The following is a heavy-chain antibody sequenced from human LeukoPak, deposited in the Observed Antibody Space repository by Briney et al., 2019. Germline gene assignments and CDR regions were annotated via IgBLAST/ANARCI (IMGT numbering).Heavy chain of an antibody. CDR1: GGSISSYY. D-gene: IGHD3-3*01. J-gene: IGHJ5*02. Sequence: SETLSLTCTVSGGSISSYYWSWIRQPPGKGLEWIGYIYYSGSTYYNPSLKSRVTISVDTSKNQFSLKLSSVTAADTAVYYCARTKYDFWSGYLFDPWGQGTLVTVSS. CDR2: IYYSGST. V-gene: IGHV4-59*12. CDR3: ARTKYDFWSGYLFDP.